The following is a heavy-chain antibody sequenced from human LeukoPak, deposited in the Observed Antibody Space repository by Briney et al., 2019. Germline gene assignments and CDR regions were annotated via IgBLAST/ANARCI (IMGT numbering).Heavy chain of an antibody. V-gene: IGHV4-4*09. CDR3: ARHFPYCGGDCPYYYMDV. J-gene: IGHJ6*03. Sequence: SETLSPTCSVSGASISSDYWSWIRQPPGKGLEWIGNIYSSETTKYNPSLRSRATISGDTSKNQFSLKLSSVTAADTAVYYCARHFPYCGGDCPYYYMDVWGKGTTVAVSS. CDR1: GASISSDY. CDR2: IYSSETT. D-gene: IGHD2-21*02.